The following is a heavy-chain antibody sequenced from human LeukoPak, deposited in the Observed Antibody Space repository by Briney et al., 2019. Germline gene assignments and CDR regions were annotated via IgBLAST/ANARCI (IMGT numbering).Heavy chain of an antibody. CDR2: IDPNSGGT. J-gene: IGHJ4*02. V-gene: IGHV1-2*02. D-gene: IGHD6-19*01. CDR3: ARSSGWKYNIDY. Sequence: ASVKVSCKASGYTFNGYYKHWVRQAPGQGLEWMGWIDPNSGGTNYAQKFQGRVTMTRDTSISTAYMELSRLRSDDTAMYYCARSSGWKYNIDYWGQGTLVTVSS. CDR1: GYTFNGYY.